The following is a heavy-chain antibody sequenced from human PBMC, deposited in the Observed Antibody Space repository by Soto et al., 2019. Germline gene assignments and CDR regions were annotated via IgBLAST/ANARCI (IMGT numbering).Heavy chain of an antibody. J-gene: IGHJ6*02. CDR3: ARGSTMVRGVIPVYYYGMDV. CDR2: IYYSGST. D-gene: IGHD3-10*01. Sequence: LSLTCTVSGGSISSYYWSWIRQPPGKGLEWIGYIYYSGSTNYNPSLKSRVTISVDTSKNQFSLKLSSVTAADTAVYYCARGSTMVRGVIPVYYYGMDVWGQGTTVTVCS. CDR1: GGSISSYY. V-gene: IGHV4-59*01.